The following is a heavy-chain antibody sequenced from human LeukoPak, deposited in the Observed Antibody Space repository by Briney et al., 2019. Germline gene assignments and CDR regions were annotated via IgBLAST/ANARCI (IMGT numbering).Heavy chain of an antibody. Sequence: SETLSLTCTVSGYSVSSGYFWGWIRQPPGKRLEWIGNMYHTGTTYYNPSLKSRVTITIDTSKNQFSLKLSSVTAADTAVYYCARDEFRGYCSGGSCPGMSDYWGQGTLVTVSS. CDR1: GYSVSSGYF. CDR3: ARDEFRGYCSGGSCPGMSDY. CDR2: MYHTGTT. V-gene: IGHV4-38-2*02. J-gene: IGHJ4*02. D-gene: IGHD2-15*01.